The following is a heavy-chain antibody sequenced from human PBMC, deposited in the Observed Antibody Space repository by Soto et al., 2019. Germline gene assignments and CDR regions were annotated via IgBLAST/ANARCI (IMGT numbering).Heavy chain of an antibody. CDR2: IYSDGTTK. V-gene: IGHV3-33*01. CDR3: ARAGTPYYMDV. J-gene: IGHJ6*03. Sequence: VQLVESGGNVLQPGRSLRLSCAASGFTFNSYDIHWVRQAPGRGLEWVAVIYSDGTTKYYADSVKGRFTISRDNSKNTLSLQMNSLRADDTAVYYCARAGTPYYMDVWGKGTTVTVSS. CDR1: GFTFNSYD.